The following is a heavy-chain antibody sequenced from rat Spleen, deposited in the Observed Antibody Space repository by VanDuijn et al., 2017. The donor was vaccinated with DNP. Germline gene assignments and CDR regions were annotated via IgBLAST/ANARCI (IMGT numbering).Heavy chain of an antibody. Sequence: EVLLVESDGGLVQPGRSLKLSCAVSGFTFSDYYMAWVRQAPAKGLEWVATISYNGGTPYYRDSVKGRFTISRDNAKSTQYLQMDSLRSEDTATYYCATPISNEGWYFDFWGPGTMVTVSS. J-gene: IGHJ1*01. CDR2: ISYNGGTP. D-gene: IGHD1-11*01. V-gene: IGHV5-7*01. CDR1: GFTFSDYY. CDR3: ATPISNEGWYFDF.